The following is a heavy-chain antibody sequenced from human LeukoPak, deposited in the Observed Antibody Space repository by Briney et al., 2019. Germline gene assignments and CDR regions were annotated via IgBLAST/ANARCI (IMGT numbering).Heavy chain of an antibody. J-gene: IGHJ4*02. CDR1: GGSISSYY. CDR3: ARDTGNYVWGSYRLYYFDY. D-gene: IGHD3-16*02. Sequence: SETLSLTCTVSGGSISSYYWSWIRQRAGKGLEWIGRIYTSGSTNSNTSLKRGVTMSVDTSKNQFSLKLSSVTAADTAVYYCARDTGNYVWGSYRLYYFDYWGQGTLVTVSS. V-gene: IGHV4-4*07. CDR2: IYTSGST.